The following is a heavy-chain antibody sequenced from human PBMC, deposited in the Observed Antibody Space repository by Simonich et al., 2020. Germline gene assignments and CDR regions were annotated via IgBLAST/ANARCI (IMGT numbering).Heavy chain of an antibody. J-gene: IGHJ1*01. V-gene: IGHV4-38-2*01. D-gene: IGHD1-26*01. CDR3: ARLAPGYSGSYPEYFQH. Sequence: QVQLQESGPGLVKPSETLSLTCAVSGYSISSGDYWGWIRQPPGKGLEWIGSIYHSGSTYYNPYLKSRVTISVDTSKNQFSLKLSSVTAADTAVYYCARLAPGYSGSYPEYFQHWGQGTLVTVSS. CDR2: IYHSGST. CDR1: GYSISSGDY.